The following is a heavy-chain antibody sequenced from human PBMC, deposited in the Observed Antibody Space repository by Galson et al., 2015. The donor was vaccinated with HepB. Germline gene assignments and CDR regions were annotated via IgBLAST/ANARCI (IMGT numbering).Heavy chain of an antibody. D-gene: IGHD6-19*01. J-gene: IGHJ5*02. CDR1: GFTFTDYY. CDR2: ISTGGSTM. V-gene: IGHV3-11*01. Sequence: SLRLSCAASGFTFTDYYMSWVRQAPGRGLEWVSYISTGGSTMYYADSVKGRFTISRDNAKNSLYLQMNSLRADDTAVYYCARLGQWRWFDPWGQGTLVTVSS. CDR3: ARLGQWRWFDP.